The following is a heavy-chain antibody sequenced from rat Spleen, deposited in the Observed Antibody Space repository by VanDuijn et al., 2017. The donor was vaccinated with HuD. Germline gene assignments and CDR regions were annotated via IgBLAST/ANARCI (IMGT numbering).Heavy chain of an antibody. D-gene: IGHD1-6*01. J-gene: IGHJ3*01. Sequence: EVQLVESDGGLVQPGRSLKLSCATSGFTFSDYYMAWVRQAPTKGLDWVATISYDGDNTSYRESVKGRFTISRDNAKSSLSLQMDSLRSEDTATYYCTTGDYGYTRLFAYWGQGTLVTVSS. CDR2: ISYDGDNT. V-gene: IGHV5-20*01. CDR3: TTGDYGYTRLFAY. CDR1: GFTFSDYY.